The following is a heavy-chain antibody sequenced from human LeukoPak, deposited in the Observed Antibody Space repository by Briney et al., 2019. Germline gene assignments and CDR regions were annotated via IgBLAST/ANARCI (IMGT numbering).Heavy chain of an antibody. Sequence: SVKVSCKASGGTFSNYAISWVRQAPGQGLEWMGEIIPLFGTPNYAQKFQGRVTITTDESTSTAYMELSSLRSEDTAVYYCARLRHDFWSDYYIDYWGQGTLVTVSS. V-gene: IGHV1-69*05. CDR3: ARLRHDFWSDYYIDY. CDR1: GGTFSNYA. CDR2: IIPLFGTP. D-gene: IGHD3-3*01. J-gene: IGHJ4*02.